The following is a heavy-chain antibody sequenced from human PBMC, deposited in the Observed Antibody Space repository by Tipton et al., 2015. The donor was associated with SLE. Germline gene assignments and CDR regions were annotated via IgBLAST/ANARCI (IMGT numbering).Heavy chain of an antibody. CDR1: GFTFSSYA. J-gene: IGHJ6*02. Sequence: SLRLSCAASGFTFSSYAMSWARQAPGKGLEWVSAIRGSGGSTYYADSVKGRFTISRDNSKNTLYLQMNSLRAEDTAVYYCAKNSGDSSGYYYDYYGMDVWGQGTTVTVSS. V-gene: IGHV3-23*01. D-gene: IGHD3-22*01. CDR3: AKNSGDSSGYYYDYYGMDV. CDR2: IRGSGGST.